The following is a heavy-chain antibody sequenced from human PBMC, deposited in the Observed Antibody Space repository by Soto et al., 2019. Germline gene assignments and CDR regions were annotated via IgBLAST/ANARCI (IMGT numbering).Heavy chain of an antibody. CDR2: ISAYNGNT. CDR1: GYTFTSYG. J-gene: IGHJ6*02. D-gene: IGHD6-6*01. CDR3: ARDEGSIAAPRSYYYYGMDV. Sequence: GASVKVSCKASGYTFTSYGISWVRQAPRQGLEWMGWISAYNGNTNYAQKLQGRVTMTTDTSTSTAYMELRSLRSDDTAVYYCARDEGSIAAPRSYYYYGMDVWGQGTTVTVSS. V-gene: IGHV1-18*01.